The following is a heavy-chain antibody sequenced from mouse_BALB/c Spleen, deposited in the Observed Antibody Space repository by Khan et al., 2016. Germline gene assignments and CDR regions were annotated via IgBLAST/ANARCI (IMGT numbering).Heavy chain of an antibody. V-gene: IGHV2-9*02. CDR2: IWAGGST. CDR1: GFSLTNSG. Sequence: VELKESGPGLVAPSQSLSTTCTVSGFSLTNSGVHWVRQPPRKGLDWLGVIWAGGSTDYNSALMSRLSITRDTTQNQVFLKMNILQTDDTAMYYCARDDQDFDAWFSSWGQGTLVTVAA. CDR3: ARDDQDFDAWFSS. J-gene: IGHJ3*01.